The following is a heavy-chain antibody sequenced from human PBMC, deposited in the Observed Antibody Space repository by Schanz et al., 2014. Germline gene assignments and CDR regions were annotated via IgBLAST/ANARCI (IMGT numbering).Heavy chain of an antibody. CDR1: GYTLSKLS. CDR3: VRNRREVVASDAFDI. Sequence: QVQLVQSGAEVKKAGASVKVSCKVSGYTLSKLSIHWVRQAPGKGLEWMGGLDLEDGEIVYAEQLKGRVTMTEDTSTDTAYMELSSLRSEDTAVYYCVRNRREVVASDAFDIWGQGTMVTVSS. J-gene: IGHJ3*02. V-gene: IGHV1-24*01. D-gene: IGHD3-22*01. CDR2: LDLEDGEI.